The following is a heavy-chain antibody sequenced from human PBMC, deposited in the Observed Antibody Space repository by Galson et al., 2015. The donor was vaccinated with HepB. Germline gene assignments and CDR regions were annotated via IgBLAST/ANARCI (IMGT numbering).Heavy chain of an antibody. Sequence: SVKVSCKASGYTFTSYDINWVRQATGQGLEWMGWMNPNSGNTGYAQKFQGRVTMTRNTSISTAYMELSSLRSEDTAVYYCARGRIQLWRGFPPRNWFDPWGQGTLVTVSS. D-gene: IGHD5-18*01. J-gene: IGHJ5*02. CDR2: MNPNSGNT. CDR3: ARGRIQLWRGFPPRNWFDP. CDR1: GYTFTSYD. V-gene: IGHV1-8*01.